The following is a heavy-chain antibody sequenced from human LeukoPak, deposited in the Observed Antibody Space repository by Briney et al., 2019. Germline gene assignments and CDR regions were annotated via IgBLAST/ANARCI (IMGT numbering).Heavy chain of an antibody. CDR2: INPGDSDT. CDR3: ARLEHGGLFDY. V-gene: IGHV5-51*01. CDR1: GFTFTNYW. Sequence: GESLKISCEGSGFTFTNYWIGWVRQMPGKDLEWMGIINPGDSDTIFSPSFQGQATISADKSISTAYLQWSSLKASDTAMYYCARLEHGGLFDYWGQGTLVTVSS. J-gene: IGHJ4*02. D-gene: IGHD4-23*01.